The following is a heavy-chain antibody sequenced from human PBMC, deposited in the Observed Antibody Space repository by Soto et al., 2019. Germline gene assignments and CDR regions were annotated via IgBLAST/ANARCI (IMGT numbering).Heavy chain of an antibody. CDR1: GYTFTSYA. CDR3: ARDSYSSSSPFYYYYGMDV. Sequence: GASVKVSCKASGYTFTSYAMHWVRQAPGQRLEWMGWINAGNGNTKYSQKFQGRVTITRDTSASTAYMELSSLRSEDTAVYYCARDSYSSSSPFYYYYGMDVWGQGTTVTVSS. D-gene: IGHD6-6*01. CDR2: INAGNGNT. J-gene: IGHJ6*02. V-gene: IGHV1-3*01.